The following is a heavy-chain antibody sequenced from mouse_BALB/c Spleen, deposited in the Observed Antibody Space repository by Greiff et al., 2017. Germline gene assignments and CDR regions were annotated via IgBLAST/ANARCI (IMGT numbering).Heavy chain of an antibody. CDR1: GFTFSSYA. D-gene: IGHD2-3*01. CDR2: ISSGGST. Sequence: DVMLVESGGGLVKPGGSLKLSCAASGFTFSSYAMSWVRQTPEKRLEWVASISSGGSTYYPDSVKGRFTISRDNARNILYLQMSSLRSEDTAMYYCAHYDGYYDWYFDVWGAGTTVTVSS. J-gene: IGHJ1*01. CDR3: AHYDGYYDWYFDV. V-gene: IGHV5-6-5*01.